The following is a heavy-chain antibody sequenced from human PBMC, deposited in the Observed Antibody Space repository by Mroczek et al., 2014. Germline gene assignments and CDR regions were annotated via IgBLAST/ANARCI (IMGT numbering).Heavy chain of an antibody. D-gene: IGHD6-19*01. J-gene: IGHJ6*02. Sequence: QVQLVQSGGGLVKPGGSLRLSCAASGFTFSDYYMSWIRQAPGKGLEWVSYISSSGSTIYYADSVKGRFTISRDNAKNSLYLQMNSLRAEDTAVYYCAKCRYGQWLVPVGVVGMDVVGPRDHGHRLL. CDR3: AKCRYGQWLVPVGVVGMDV. V-gene: IGHV3-11*01. CDR2: ISSSGSTI. CDR1: GFTFSDYY.